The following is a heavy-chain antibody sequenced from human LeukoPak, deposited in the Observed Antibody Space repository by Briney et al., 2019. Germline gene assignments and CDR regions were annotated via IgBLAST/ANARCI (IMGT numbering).Heavy chain of an antibody. Sequence: QTGGSLRHSCAASGFTFSSYAMSWVRQAPGKGLEWVSAISGSGGSTYYADSVKGRFTISRDNSKNTLYLQMNSLRAEDTAVYYCAKEGRWLQREYFDYWGQGTLVTVSS. CDR2: ISGSGGST. D-gene: IGHD5-24*01. V-gene: IGHV3-23*01. CDR3: AKEGRWLQREYFDY. CDR1: GFTFSSYA. J-gene: IGHJ4*02.